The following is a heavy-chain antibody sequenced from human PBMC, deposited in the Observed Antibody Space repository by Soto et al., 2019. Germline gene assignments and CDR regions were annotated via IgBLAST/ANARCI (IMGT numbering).Heavy chain of an antibody. J-gene: IGHJ4*02. CDR1: GFTFSSYA. V-gene: IGHV3-30-3*01. CDR3: ARDLEDSYGPALYYDSSGPLY. Sequence: GGSLRLSCAASGFTFSSYAMHWVRQAPGKGLEWVAVISYDGSNKYYADSVKGRFTISRDNSKNTLYLQMNSLRAEDTAVYYCARDLEDSYGPALYYDSSGPLYWGQGTLVTVSS. CDR2: ISYDGSNK. D-gene: IGHD3-22*01.